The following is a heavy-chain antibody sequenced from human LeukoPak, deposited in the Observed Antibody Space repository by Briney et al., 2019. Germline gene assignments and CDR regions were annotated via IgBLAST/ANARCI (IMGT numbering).Heavy chain of an antibody. CDR1: GFTFSSYG. Sequence: PGRSLRLSCAASGFTFSSYGMHWVRQAPGKGLEWVAVIWYDGSNKYYADSVKGRFTISRDNPKNTLYLQMNSLRAEDTAVYYCARAQDDYGVHNWFDPWGQGTLVTVSS. J-gene: IGHJ5*02. CDR3: ARAQDDYGVHNWFDP. V-gene: IGHV3-33*01. CDR2: IWYDGSNK. D-gene: IGHD4-17*01.